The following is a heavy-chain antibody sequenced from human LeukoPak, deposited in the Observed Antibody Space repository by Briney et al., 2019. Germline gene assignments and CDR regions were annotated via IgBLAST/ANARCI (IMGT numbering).Heavy chain of an antibody. CDR1: GYNFAIYW. Sequence: GESLKISCKGSGYNFAIYWIAWVRQMPGKGLEWMGIIYPGDSDTRYSPSFQGQVAISADKSISTAYLQWSSLKASDTAMYYCARVEYCGGDCYSDWGQGTLVTVSS. D-gene: IGHD2-21*02. CDR3: ARVEYCGGDCYSD. V-gene: IGHV5-51*01. J-gene: IGHJ4*02. CDR2: IYPGDSDT.